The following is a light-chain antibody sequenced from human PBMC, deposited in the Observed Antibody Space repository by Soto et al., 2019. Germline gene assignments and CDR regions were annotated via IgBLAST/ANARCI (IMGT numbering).Light chain of an antibody. J-gene: IGKJ5*01. CDR1: LSLTSFY. V-gene: IGKV3-20*01. CDR3: QQYDASPVT. CDR2: GAT. Sequence: EIVVTQSPGTLSLSPGERVTLSCRTSLSLTSFYLAWYQQKPGQAPRLLIYGATSRATGIPDRFSGSGSGTDFSLTVSRLEPEDFAVYYCQQYDASPVTFGQGTRLEIK.